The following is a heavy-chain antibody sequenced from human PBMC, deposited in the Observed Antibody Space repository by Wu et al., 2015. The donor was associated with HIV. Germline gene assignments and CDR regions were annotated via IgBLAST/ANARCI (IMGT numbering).Heavy chain of an antibody. J-gene: IGHJ1*01. D-gene: IGHD3-22*01. CDR2: INPSGGST. V-gene: IGHV1-46*01. Sequence: QVQLMQSGAEVKKPGASVKVSCKTSGYTFTDNYIHWVRQAPGQGLEWMGIINPSGGSTSYAQKFQGRVTMTRDTSTSTVYMELSSLRSEDTAVYYCAREGEDGSGYYAYLQHWGQGTLVTVSS. CDR1: GYTFTDNY. CDR3: AREGEDGSGYYAYLQH.